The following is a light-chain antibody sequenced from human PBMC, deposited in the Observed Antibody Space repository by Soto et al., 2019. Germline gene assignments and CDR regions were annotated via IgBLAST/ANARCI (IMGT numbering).Light chain of an antibody. V-gene: IGKV3-20*01. Sequence: EIVLTQSPGTLSLSPGERATFSCRASQSVSSNYLAWYQQKPGQAPRLLIYGAFKRATGIPDRFSGSGSGTDFTLTISRMESEDFAVYCCQQYGSSPRTFGQGTKVDI. J-gene: IGKJ1*01. CDR1: QSVSSNY. CDR2: GAF. CDR3: QQYGSSPRT.